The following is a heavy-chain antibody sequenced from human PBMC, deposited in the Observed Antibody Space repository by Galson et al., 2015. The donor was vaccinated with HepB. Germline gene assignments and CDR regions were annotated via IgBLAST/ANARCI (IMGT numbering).Heavy chain of an antibody. J-gene: IGHJ6*02. CDR3: AKVTSIYYYNSSYSYYYYGMDG. CDR1: GYTFTKYA. V-gene: IGHV7-4-1*02. CDR2: IDTNTGNT. Sequence: SVKVSCKASGYTFTKYAMNWVRQAPGRGLEWLGWIDTNTGNTTYAQGFTGRFVFSLDASVNTAYLQISSLKAEDSAFYYCAKVTSIYYYNSSYSYYYYGMDGWGQGTTVTVSS. D-gene: IGHD3-22*01.